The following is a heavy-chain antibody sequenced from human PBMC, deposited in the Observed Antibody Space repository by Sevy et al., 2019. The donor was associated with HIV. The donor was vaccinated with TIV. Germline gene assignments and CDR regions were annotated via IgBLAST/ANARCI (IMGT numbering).Heavy chain of an antibody. Sequence: GGSLRLSCEDSGFAFSSYEMMWVRQAPGKGLEWVSYVSRSGNTAYYADSVKGRFTISRDNAKNSLYLQMNSLRAEDTAVYYCAREEWSCHGGSCYPDYWGHGILVTVSS. CDR2: VSRSGNTA. V-gene: IGHV3-48*03. CDR3: AREEWSCHGGSCYPDY. J-gene: IGHJ4*01. CDR1: GFAFSSYE. D-gene: IGHD2-15*01.